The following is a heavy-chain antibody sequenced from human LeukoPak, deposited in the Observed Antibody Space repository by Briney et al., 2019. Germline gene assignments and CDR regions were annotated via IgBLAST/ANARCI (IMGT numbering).Heavy chain of an antibody. CDR1: GFTFSSYW. Sequence: PGGSLRLSCAASGFTFSSYWMSWVRQAPGKGLEWVANIKQDGSEKYYVDSVKGRFTISRDNAKNSLYLQMNSLRAEDTAAYYCARGYYDILTGYYPWGQGTLVTVSS. D-gene: IGHD3-9*01. J-gene: IGHJ5*02. V-gene: IGHV3-7*01. CDR2: IKQDGSEK. CDR3: ARGYYDILTGYYP.